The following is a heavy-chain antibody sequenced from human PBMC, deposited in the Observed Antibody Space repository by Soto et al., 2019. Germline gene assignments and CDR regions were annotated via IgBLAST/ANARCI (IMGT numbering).Heavy chain of an antibody. CDR1: GGSISSDY. V-gene: IGHV4-59*01. CDR2: IYYSGST. CDR3: ARGIGYNSFPSDY. J-gene: IGHJ4*02. D-gene: IGHD5-12*01. Sequence: SETLSLTCTVSGGSISSDYWSWIRRPPGKGLEWIGYIYYSGSTNYNPSLKSRVTISVDTSKNQFSLKLSSVTAADTAVYYCARGIGYNSFPSDYWGQGTLVTVSS.